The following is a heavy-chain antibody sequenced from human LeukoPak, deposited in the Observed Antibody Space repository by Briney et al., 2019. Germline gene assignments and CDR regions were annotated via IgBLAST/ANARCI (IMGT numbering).Heavy chain of an antibody. Sequence: SETLSLTCTVSGVSISSYSWSWIRQPPGEGLEWIGYIHYTGSTDYIPSLKSRVTISVDTSESQFSLKLSSVTAADTAVYYCARVGGPGSWYFDLWGRGTLVTVAS. J-gene: IGHJ2*01. D-gene: IGHD3-10*01. CDR1: GVSISSYS. CDR2: IHYTGST. CDR3: ARVGGPGSWYFDL. V-gene: IGHV4-59*01.